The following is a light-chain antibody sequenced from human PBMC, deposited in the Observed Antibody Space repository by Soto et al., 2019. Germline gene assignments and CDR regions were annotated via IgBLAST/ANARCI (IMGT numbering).Light chain of an antibody. V-gene: IGLV2-11*01. CDR1: SSDVGGYNY. J-gene: IGLJ3*02. CDR2: DVS. Sequence: QSALTQPRSVSGSPGQSVTTSCTGSSSDVGGYNYVSWYQQHPGKAPKLMIYDVSQRPSGVPDRFSGSKSGNTASLTISGLQAEDEADYYCCSYAGSYSWVFGGGTKLTVL. CDR3: CSYAGSYSWV.